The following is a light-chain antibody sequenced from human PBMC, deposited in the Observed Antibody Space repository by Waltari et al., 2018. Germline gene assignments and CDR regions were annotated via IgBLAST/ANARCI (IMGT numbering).Light chain of an antibody. J-gene: IGLJ2*01. CDR3: HSRDASGVGGS. CDR2: GKN. Sequence: SSELTQAPAVSVALGQTVRIPCQGNSLRGYYASWYQHRPGQAPILVIYGKNSRPSGVPDRFSGSSSDNTASLTITGAQAEDEATYYCHSRDASGVGGSFGGGTKLTVL. V-gene: IGLV3-19*01. CDR1: SLRGYY.